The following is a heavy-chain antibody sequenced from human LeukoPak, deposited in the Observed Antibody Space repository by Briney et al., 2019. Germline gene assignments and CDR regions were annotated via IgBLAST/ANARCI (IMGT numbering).Heavy chain of an antibody. V-gene: IGHV3-23*01. J-gene: IGHJ4*02. CDR2: ISGSGGST. CDR3: AKEVAYGDYLAPFDY. Sequence: GGSLRLSCAASGFTFSSYAMSWVRQAPGKGLEWVPAISGSGGSTYYADSVKGRFTISRDNSKNTLYLQMNSLRAEDTAVYYCAKEVAYGDYLAPFDYWGQGTLVTVSS. CDR1: GFTFSSYA. D-gene: IGHD4-17*01.